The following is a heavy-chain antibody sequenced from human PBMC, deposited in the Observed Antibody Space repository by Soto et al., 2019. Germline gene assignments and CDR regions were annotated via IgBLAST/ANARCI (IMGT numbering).Heavy chain of an antibody. CDR3: AKDLSWGQCDY. CDR2: IKTDGTVT. V-gene: IGHV3-74*03. Sequence: GGSLRLSCAASGFSFSSYWMHWVRQDAGKGLLWVSSIKTDGTVTQYADSVKGRFTVSRDNAKNTLYLQMNSLRAEDTAVYYCAKDLSWGQCDYWGQGALVTVSS. CDR1: GFSFSSYW. D-gene: IGHD3-16*01. J-gene: IGHJ4*02.